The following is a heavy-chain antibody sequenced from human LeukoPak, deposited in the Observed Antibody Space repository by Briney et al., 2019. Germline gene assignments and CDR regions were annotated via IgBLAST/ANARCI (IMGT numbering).Heavy chain of an antibody. V-gene: IGHV3-30*04. CDR1: GFILSSYA. CDR2: ISYDGSNK. Sequence: GGSLRLSCAASGFILSSYAVHWVRQARGKGLEWVAVISYDGSNKYYADSVTGRFTISRDNSKITLDQEVNSLKTEDTSVVYCTTDTSREKLLWFGEYPDYWGQGTLVTVSS. J-gene: IGHJ4*02. CDR3: TTDTSREKLLWFGEYPDY. D-gene: IGHD3-10*01.